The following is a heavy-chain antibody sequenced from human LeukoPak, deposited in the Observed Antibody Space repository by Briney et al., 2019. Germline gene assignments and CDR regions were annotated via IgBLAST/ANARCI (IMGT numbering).Heavy chain of an antibody. Sequence: PGGSLRLSCAASGFTFSSYAMRWVRQAPGKGLEYVSAISSNGGSTYYANSVKGRFTISRDNSKNTLYLQMGSLRAEDMAVYYCARGGYGDSLGAFDIWGQGTMVTVSS. J-gene: IGHJ3*02. V-gene: IGHV3-64*01. CDR2: ISSNGGST. CDR3: ARGGYGDSLGAFDI. D-gene: IGHD4-17*01. CDR1: GFTFSSYA.